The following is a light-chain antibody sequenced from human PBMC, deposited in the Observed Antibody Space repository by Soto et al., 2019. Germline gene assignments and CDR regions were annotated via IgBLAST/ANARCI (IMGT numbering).Light chain of an antibody. V-gene: IGKV3-20*01. Sequence: EMVLTQSPGTLSLSPGERATLSCRASQSVSSNYLAWYQQKPGQAPRLLIYGASNRATGIPDRFSGSGSGTDFTLTISSLQPEDFATYYCQQSYSTPWTFGQGTMVDVK. CDR2: GAS. J-gene: IGKJ1*01. CDR3: QQSYSTPWT. CDR1: QSVSSNY.